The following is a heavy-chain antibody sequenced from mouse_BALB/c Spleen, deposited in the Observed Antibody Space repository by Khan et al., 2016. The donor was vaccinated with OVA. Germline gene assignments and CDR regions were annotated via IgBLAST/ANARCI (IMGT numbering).Heavy chain of an antibody. D-gene: IGHD2-13*01. CDR3: AIIFYGDDWFAY. V-gene: IGHV2-3*01. CDR1: GSSSTSYG. CDR2: IWSDGNT. Sequence: QVQLKESGPGLVAPSQSLSITCTVSGSSSTSYGVSWARQTPGKGLEWLGVIWSDGNTNYHSSLKSRLTITKDNSKSQVLLKLNSLQTDDTATYYCAIIFYGDDWFAYWGQGTLATVSA. J-gene: IGHJ3*01.